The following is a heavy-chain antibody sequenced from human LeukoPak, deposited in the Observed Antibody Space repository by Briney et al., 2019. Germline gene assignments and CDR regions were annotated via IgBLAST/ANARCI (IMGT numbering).Heavy chain of an antibody. CDR3: ARATTVTRDWYLDL. CDR2: IGTAGDP. CDR1: GFTFSSYD. Sequence: QPGGSLRLSCAASGFTFSSYDMHWVRQATGKGLEWVSAIGTAGDPYYPGSVKGRFTISRENAKNSLYLQMNSLRAGDTAVYYCARATTVTRDWYLDLWGRGTLVTVSS. J-gene: IGHJ2*01. V-gene: IGHV3-13*05. D-gene: IGHD4-17*01.